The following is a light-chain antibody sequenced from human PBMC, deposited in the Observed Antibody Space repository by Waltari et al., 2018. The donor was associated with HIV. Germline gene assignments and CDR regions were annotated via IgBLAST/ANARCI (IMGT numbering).Light chain of an antibody. CDR2: EVS. V-gene: IGLV2-23*02. CDR1: STDLGSYDL. Sequence: QSALTQPASVSGSPGQSITISCTGTSTDLGSYDLGSWYQQPPGKAPKVMIYEVSKRPSGVSNRFSGSKSGNTASLIISGLQAEDEADYYCCSYASGSTFVFGTGTKVTVL. J-gene: IGLJ1*01. CDR3: CSYASGSTFV.